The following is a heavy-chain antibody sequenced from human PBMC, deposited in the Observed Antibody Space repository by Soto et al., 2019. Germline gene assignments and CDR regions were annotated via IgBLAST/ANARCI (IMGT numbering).Heavy chain of an antibody. D-gene: IGHD2-21*02. CDR2: ISIYNGNT. CDR1: GYRFTSYG. V-gene: IGHV1-18*01. Sequence: QVQLVQSGPEVKKPGASVRVSCKASGYRFTSYGINWVRQAPGQGLQWMGWISIYNGNTRYAQNFQGRVTLTRDTSTNTTYMDLRSLRSDDTAVYYCARRYGDPSSSTGFDYWGQGTLVSVSS. CDR3: ARRYGDPSSSTGFDY. J-gene: IGHJ4*02.